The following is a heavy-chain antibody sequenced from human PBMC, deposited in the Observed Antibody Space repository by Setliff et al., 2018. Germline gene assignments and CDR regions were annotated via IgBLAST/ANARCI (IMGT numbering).Heavy chain of an antibody. J-gene: IGHJ4*02. CDR1: GYIFTTYW. V-gene: IGHV5-51*01. CDR3: ARHFRNWYFDY. CDR2: IWPGDSDT. Sequence: GESLKISCKASGYIFTTYWIGWVRQMPGKGLEWMGTIWPGDSDTRYNPSFQGQVTISADKSISTAYLQWSSLKASDTAIYYCARHFRNWYFDYWGQGTLVTVSS. D-gene: IGHD1-1*01.